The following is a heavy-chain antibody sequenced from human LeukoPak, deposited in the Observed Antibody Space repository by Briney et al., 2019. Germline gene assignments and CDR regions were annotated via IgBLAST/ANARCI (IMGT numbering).Heavy chain of an antibody. J-gene: IGHJ6*02. CDR2: IYYTGST. D-gene: IGHD2/OR15-2a*01. CDR1: GDSISSSLYY. V-gene: IGHV4-39*07. Sequence: SETLSLTCTVSGDSISSSLYYWAWIRQPPGKGLEWIGSIYYTGSTYYNPSLKSRVTISIDTSKKQFSLKLSSVTAADTAVYYCARDNRYFDPGVYYYYGMDVWGQGTTVTVSS. CDR3: ARDNRYFDPGVYYYYGMDV.